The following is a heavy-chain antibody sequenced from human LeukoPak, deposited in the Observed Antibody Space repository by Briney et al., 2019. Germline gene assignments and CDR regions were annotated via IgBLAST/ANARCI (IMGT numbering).Heavy chain of an antibody. CDR2: INTNTGNP. J-gene: IGHJ4*02. V-gene: IGHV7-4-1*02. D-gene: IGHD3-22*01. Sequence: ASVKVSCKASGYTFTSYYMHWVRQAPGQGLEWMGWINTNTGNPTYVQGFTGRFVFSLDTSVSTAYLQISSLKAEDTAVYYCARLTPGYDSSGYFSYWGQGTLVTVSS. CDR1: GYTFTSYY. CDR3: ARLTPGYDSSGYFSY.